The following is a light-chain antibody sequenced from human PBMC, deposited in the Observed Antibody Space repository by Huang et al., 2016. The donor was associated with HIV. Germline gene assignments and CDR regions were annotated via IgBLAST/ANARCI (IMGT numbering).Light chain of an antibody. V-gene: IGKV3-15*01. CDR2: GAS. CDR1: QSVSTN. J-gene: IGKJ2*01. Sequence: EIVMTQSPATLSVSPGERVILSCRTSQSVSTNLAWYQQKRGQPPRLLIYGASTRATDTPIMFSGSGSGTEFTLTISSLQPEDFAVYSCQHYKTFGRGTKLEIK. CDR3: QHYKT.